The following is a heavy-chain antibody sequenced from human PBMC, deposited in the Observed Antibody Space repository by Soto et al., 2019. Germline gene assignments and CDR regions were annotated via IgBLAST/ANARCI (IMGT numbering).Heavy chain of an antibody. CDR3: ARGLTYYDFWSGYSASMDV. D-gene: IGHD3-3*01. V-gene: IGHV1-69*02. CDR2: IIPILGIA. CDR1: GGTFSSYT. J-gene: IGHJ6*03. Sequence: ASVKVSCKASGGTFSSYTISWVRQAPGQGLEWMGRIIPILGIANYAQKFQGRVTITADESTSTAYMELSSLRSEDTAVYYCARGLTYYDFWSGYSASMDVWGKGTTVTVSS.